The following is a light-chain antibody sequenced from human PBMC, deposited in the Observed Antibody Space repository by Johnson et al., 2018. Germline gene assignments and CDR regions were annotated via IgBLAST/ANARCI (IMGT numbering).Light chain of an antibody. CDR2: ENN. J-gene: IGLJ1*01. V-gene: IGLV1-51*02. CDR3: GTWDSSLSAGNV. CDR1: SSNIGNNY. Sequence: QSVLTQPPSVSAAPGQKVTISCYGSSSNIGNNYVSWYQQLPGTAPKLLIYENNKRPSGIPDRFSGSKSGTSATLGITGLQTGDEADYYCGTWDSSLSAGNVFGTGKGHRP.